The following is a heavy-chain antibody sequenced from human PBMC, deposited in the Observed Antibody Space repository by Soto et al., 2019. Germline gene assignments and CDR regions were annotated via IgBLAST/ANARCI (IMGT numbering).Heavy chain of an antibody. Sequence: SETLSLTCTVSGGSISSSSFHWGWIRQPPGKGLEWIGSIYYSGSTYYSPSLKSRVTISVDTSKNQFSLKLSSVTAADTAVYYCARRERAAGTDWWFDPWGQGTLVNGSS. J-gene: IGHJ5*02. CDR3: ARRERAAGTDWWFDP. CDR1: GGSISSSSFH. V-gene: IGHV4-39*01. D-gene: IGHD6-13*01. CDR2: IYYSGST.